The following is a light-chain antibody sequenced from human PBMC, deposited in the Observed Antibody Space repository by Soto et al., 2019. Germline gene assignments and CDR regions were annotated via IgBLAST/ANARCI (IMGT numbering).Light chain of an antibody. J-gene: IGKJ1*01. CDR2: GAS. CDR1: QSVSSGF. Sequence: EIVLTQSPGTLSLSPGERATLSCRASQSVSSGFFAWYQQKPGQAPSLLIYGASSRATGIPDRFSGSGSGTDFTLTISRLEPEDFAVYYCQQYGSSPRTFGQGTKVEIK. V-gene: IGKV3-20*01. CDR3: QQYGSSPRT.